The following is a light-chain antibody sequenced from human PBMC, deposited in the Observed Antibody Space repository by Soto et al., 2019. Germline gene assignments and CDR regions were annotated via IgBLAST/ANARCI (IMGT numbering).Light chain of an antibody. CDR2: KAS. Sequence: DIEMTQSPSTLSVSVGDRVTITCGASQTISSWLAWYQKKPGKAPKLLIYKASTLKSGVPSRLRGSGYGTELTITISSMKNDDFETYYCRHYNSYSEAFGQGTKVDI. J-gene: IGKJ1*01. CDR1: QTISSW. V-gene: IGKV1-5*03. CDR3: RHYNSYSEA.